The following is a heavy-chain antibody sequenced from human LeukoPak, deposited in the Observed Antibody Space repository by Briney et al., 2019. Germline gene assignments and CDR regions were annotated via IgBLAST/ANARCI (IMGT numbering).Heavy chain of an antibody. CDR2: INTDGSNT. V-gene: IGHV3-74*01. Sequence: GGPLRLSCAASGFTFSSYWMHWVRQAPGKGLVWVSHINTDGSNTNYADSVKGRFTISRDNAKSTLYLEMNSLRAEDTAVYFCARVRVGETRDFDYWGQGTLVTVSS. D-gene: IGHD1-26*01. J-gene: IGHJ4*02. CDR1: GFTFSSYW. CDR3: ARVRVGETRDFDY.